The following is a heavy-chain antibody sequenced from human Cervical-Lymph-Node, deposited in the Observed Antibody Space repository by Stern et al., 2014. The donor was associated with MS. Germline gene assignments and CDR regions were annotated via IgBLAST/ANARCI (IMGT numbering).Heavy chain of an antibody. J-gene: IGHJ4*02. CDR2: IIPIFGTA. CDR3: ARSAYSTSSYNY. V-gene: IGHV1-69*01. CDR1: GGTFNTNV. Sequence: QVQLVQSGAEVKKPGSSVKVSCKASGGTFNTNVISWVRQAPGQGLEWMGGIIPIFGTALYAQKVQGRVTITANESTRACYLELSSLRSEDSAVYFFARSAYSTSSYNYWGQGTLVIVSS. D-gene: IGHD6-6*01.